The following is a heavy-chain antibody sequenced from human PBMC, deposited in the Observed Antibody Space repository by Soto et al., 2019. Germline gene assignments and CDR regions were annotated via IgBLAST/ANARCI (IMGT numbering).Heavy chain of an antibody. V-gene: IGHV4-34*01. J-gene: IGHJ3*02. Sequence: SETLSLTCAVYGGSFSGYYWSWIRQPPGKGLEWIGEINHSGSTNYNPSLKSRVTISVDTSKNQFSLKLSSVTAADTAVYYCARAGYWAFDIWGQGTMVTVSS. CDR1: GGSFSGYY. CDR2: INHSGST. CDR3: ARAGYWAFDI. D-gene: IGHD6-13*01.